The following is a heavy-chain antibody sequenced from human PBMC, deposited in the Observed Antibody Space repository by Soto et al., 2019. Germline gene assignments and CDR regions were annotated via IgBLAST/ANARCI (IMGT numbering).Heavy chain of an antibody. CDR1: GGTFSSYA. J-gene: IGHJ3*02. V-gene: IGHV1-69*01. CDR3: ARGGVEVSTNSYDRSGYYYAFDI. D-gene: IGHD3-22*01. CDR2: IIPIFGTA. Sequence: QVQLVQSGAEVKKPGSSVKVSCKASGGTFSSYAISWMRQAPGQGLEWMGGIIPIFGTANYAQKFQGRVTITADESTITGYMGLSSLRSEDTAVYYCARGGVEVSTNSYDRSGYYYAFDIWGQGTMVTVSS.